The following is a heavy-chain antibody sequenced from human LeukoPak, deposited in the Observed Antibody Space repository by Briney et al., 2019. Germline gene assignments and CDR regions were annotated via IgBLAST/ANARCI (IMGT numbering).Heavy chain of an antibody. CDR2: ISGSGGST. J-gene: IGHJ3*02. CDR1: GFTFSSYA. Sequence: GGSLRLSCAASGFTFSSYAMSWVRQAPGKGLESVSAISGSGGSTHYADSVKGRFTISRDNSKNTLYLQMNSLRADDTAVYYCAKDLGSGWYGVNAFDIWGQGTMVTVSS. CDR3: AKDLGSGWYGVNAFDI. D-gene: IGHD6-19*01. V-gene: IGHV3-23*01.